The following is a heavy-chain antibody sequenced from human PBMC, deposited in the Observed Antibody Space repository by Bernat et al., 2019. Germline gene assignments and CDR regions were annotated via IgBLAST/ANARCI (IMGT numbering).Heavy chain of an antibody. CDR3: AHRNPEDGSGSSSMGEAQIWFDP. V-gene: IGHV2-5*02. CDR2: IYWDDDK. Sequence: QITLKESGPTLVKPTQTLTLTCTFSGFSLSTSGVGVGWIRQPPGKALEWLALIYWDDDKRYSPSLKSRLTITKDTSKNQVVLTMTNMDPVDTATYYCAHRNPEDGSGSSSMGEAQIWFDPWGQGTLVTVSS. CDR1: GFSLSTSGVG. D-gene: IGHD3-10*01. J-gene: IGHJ5*02.